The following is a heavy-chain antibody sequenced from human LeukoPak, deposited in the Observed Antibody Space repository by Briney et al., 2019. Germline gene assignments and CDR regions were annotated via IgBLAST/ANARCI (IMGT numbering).Heavy chain of an antibody. Sequence: PGGSLRLSCAASGFTFSSYEMNWVRQAPGKGLEWVSYISSSGSTIYYADPVEGRFTISRDNAKNSLYLQMNSLRAEDTAVYYCARVNPFYYFDYWGQGTLVTVSS. J-gene: IGHJ4*02. CDR3: ARVNPFYYFDY. CDR1: GFTFSSYE. V-gene: IGHV3-48*03. D-gene: IGHD1-14*01. CDR2: ISSSGSTI.